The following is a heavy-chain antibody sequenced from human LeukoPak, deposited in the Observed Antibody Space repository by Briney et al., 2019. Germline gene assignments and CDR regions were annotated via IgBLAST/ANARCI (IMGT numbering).Heavy chain of an antibody. CDR3: ARHKVPLVTAAIHQSPFDY. CDR1: GGSISSSSYY. CDR2: NYYSGST. J-gene: IGHJ4*02. D-gene: IGHD2-2*01. V-gene: IGHV4-39*01. Sequence: PSETLSLTCTVSGGSISSSSYYWGWIRQPPGKGLEWIGSNYYSGSTYYNPSLKSRVTISVDTSKNQFSLKLSSVTAADTAVYYCARHKVPLVTAAIHQSPFDYWGQGTLVTVSS.